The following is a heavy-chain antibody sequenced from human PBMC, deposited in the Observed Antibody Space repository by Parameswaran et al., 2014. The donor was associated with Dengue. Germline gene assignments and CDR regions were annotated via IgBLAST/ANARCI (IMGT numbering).Heavy chain of an antibody. D-gene: IGHD3-22*01. CDR3: ARERASYYDSSGYYYYYY. CDR2: INAGNGNT. J-gene: IGHJ4*02. V-gene: IGHV1-3*01. Sequence: WVRQAPGQRLEWMGWINAGNGNTKYSQKFQGRVTITRDTSASTAYMELSSLRSEDTAVYYCARERASYYDSSGYYYYYYWGQGTLVTVSS.